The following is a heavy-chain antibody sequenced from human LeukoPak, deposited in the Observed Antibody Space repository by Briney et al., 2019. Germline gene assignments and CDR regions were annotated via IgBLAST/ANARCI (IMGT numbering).Heavy chain of an antibody. V-gene: IGHV3-30*04. CDR3: AYYHVNEEPPTF. CDR2: ISYDGSDK. CDR1: EFTFSIYA. J-gene: IGHJ4*02. D-gene: IGHD1-1*01. Sequence: GRSLRLSCAASEFTFSIYAMHWVRQAPGKGLEWVAVISYDGSDKYYADSVKGRFTISRDNSKNTLYLQMNSLRAEDTAVYYCAYYHVNEEPPTFWGQGTLVTVSS.